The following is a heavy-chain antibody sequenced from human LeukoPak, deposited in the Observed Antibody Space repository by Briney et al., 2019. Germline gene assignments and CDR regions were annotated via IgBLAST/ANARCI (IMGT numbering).Heavy chain of an antibody. Sequence: GGSLRLSCAASGFTFSSYWMSWVRQAPWKGLEWVANIKQDGSEKYYVDSVKGRFTISRDNAKNSLYLQMNSLRAEDTAVYYCPSRRMVYYGTGSYYYYYYYMDVWGKGTTVTVFS. V-gene: IGHV3-7*01. J-gene: IGHJ6*03. CDR1: GFTFSSYW. D-gene: IGHD3-10*01. CDR3: PSRRMVYYGTGSYYYYYYYMDV. CDR2: IKQDGSEK.